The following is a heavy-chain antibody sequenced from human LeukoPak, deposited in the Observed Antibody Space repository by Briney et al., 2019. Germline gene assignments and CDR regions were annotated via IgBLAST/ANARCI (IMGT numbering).Heavy chain of an antibody. V-gene: IGHV4-34*01. CDR3: AGRYRNWFDP. D-gene: IGHD3-16*02. CDR1: GGSFSGYH. CDR2: INHSGST. J-gene: IGHJ5*02. Sequence: PSETLSLTCAVYGGSFSGYHWSWIRQPPGKGLEWIGEINHSGSTNYNPSLKSRVTISVDTSKNQFSLKLSSVTAADTAVYYCAGRYRNWFDPWGQGTLVTVSS.